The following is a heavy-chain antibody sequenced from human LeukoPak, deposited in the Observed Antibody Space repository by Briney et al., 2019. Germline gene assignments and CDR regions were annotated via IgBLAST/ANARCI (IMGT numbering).Heavy chain of an antibody. D-gene: IGHD5-24*01. CDR2: AYYRSTWYN. V-gene: IGHV6-1*01. CDR3: ARGRGEMATITGYYYYYMDV. J-gene: IGHJ6*03. Sequence: PSQTLSLTCAISGDSVSSNSAAWNWIRQSPSRGLEWLGRAYYRSTWYNDYAVSVKSRITINPDTSKNQFSLQLISVTPEDTAVYYCARGRGEMATITGYYYYYMDVWGKGTTVTVSS. CDR1: GDSVSSNSAA.